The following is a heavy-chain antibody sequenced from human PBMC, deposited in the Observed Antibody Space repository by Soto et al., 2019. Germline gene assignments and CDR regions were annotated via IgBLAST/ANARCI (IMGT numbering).Heavy chain of an antibody. J-gene: IGHJ4*02. CDR2: ISNSDAGT. CDR3: ARGYTPEY. Sequence: EVQLLESGGGLVQPGGSLRLSCAASGFTFSNYALSWVRQAPGKGLEWVSGISNSDAGTDYADSVRGRFTISRDNSQNTLYLQMSSLRAEDTAIYYCARGYTPEYWDQGTLVTVSS. D-gene: IGHD3-16*02. CDR1: GFTFSNYA. V-gene: IGHV3-23*01.